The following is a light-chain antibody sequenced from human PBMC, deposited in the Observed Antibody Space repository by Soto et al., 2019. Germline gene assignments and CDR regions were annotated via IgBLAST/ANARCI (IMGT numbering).Light chain of an antibody. Sequence: EIVLPQSPGTLSLSPGERATLSCRPSQSVSRSHLVWYQQKPGQAPRLLIYAASSRATGIPDRFSGSGSGTDFTLTSSRLEPEDFAVYYCLQCGSTPLTFGQGTKVELK. CDR1: QSVSRSH. CDR3: LQCGSTPLT. J-gene: IGKJ1*01. V-gene: IGKV3-20*01. CDR2: AAS.